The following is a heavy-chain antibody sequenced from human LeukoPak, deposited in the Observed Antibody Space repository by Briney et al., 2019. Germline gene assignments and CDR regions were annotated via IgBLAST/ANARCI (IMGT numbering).Heavy chain of an antibody. V-gene: IGHV3-53*01. CDR3: ARGITGSNNWFDP. CDR2: IYTGGTT. Sequence: GGSLRLSCAASGFTFSTYEMNWVRQAPGKGLEWVSLIYTGGTTYYADSVKGRFTISRDNSENTLYLQMNSLRAEDTAVYYCARGITGSNNWFDPWGQGTLVTASS. D-gene: IGHD1-20*01. J-gene: IGHJ5*02. CDR1: GFTFSTYE.